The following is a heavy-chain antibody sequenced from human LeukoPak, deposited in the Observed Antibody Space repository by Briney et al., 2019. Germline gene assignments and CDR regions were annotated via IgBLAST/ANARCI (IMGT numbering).Heavy chain of an antibody. CDR3: ARGSRAIVSTKFARGRYMDV. CDR2: ISATGIYR. CDR1: EFTFSSYS. D-gene: IGHD5/OR15-5a*01. Sequence: GGSLRLSCAASEFTFSSYSMNWVRQAPGKGLEWVSSISATGIYRYYADSVKGRFTISRDNAKNSLYVQMNSLRAEDTAVYYCARGSRAIVSTKFARGRYMDVWGKGSTVTVSS. J-gene: IGHJ6*03. V-gene: IGHV3-21*01.